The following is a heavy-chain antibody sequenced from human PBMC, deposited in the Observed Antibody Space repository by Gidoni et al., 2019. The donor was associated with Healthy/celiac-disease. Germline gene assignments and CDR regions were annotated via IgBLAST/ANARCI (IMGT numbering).Heavy chain of an antibody. V-gene: IGHV3-30*18. Sequence: QVQLVESGGGVVQPGRPLRLSCAASGFTFSSYGMHWVRQAPGKGLEWVAVISYDGSNKYYADSVKGRFTISRDNSKNTLYLQMNSLRAEDTAVYYCAKWYSSSSYYYYYYMDVWGKGTTVTVSS. CDR2: ISYDGSNK. J-gene: IGHJ6*03. D-gene: IGHD6-6*01. CDR1: GFTFSSYG. CDR3: AKWYSSSSYYYYYYMDV.